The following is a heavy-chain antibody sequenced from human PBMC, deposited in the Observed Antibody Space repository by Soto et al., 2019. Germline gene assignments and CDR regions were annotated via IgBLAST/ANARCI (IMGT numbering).Heavy chain of an antibody. CDR3: AKDRYSGTYPTDFAY. CDR2: ISYDGGNE. D-gene: IGHD1-26*01. J-gene: IGHJ4*02. CDR1: GFTFSSYG. Sequence: GGSLRLSCAGSGFTFSSYGIHWVRQAPGKGLEWVALISYDGGNEKYTESVKDRFTISRDDSHNVAYLQMSSLRTEDTAMYYCAKDRYSGTYPTDFAYCGQGSLVTVSS. V-gene: IGHV3-30*18.